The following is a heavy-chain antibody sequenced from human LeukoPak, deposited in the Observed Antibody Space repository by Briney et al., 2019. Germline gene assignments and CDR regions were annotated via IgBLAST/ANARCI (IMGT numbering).Heavy chain of an antibody. CDR1: GGSISSYY. CDR2: INHGGST. J-gene: IGHJ6*03. D-gene: IGHD3-10*02. CDR3: ARHVRRAASHYYYYYYMTS. Sequence: SETLSLTCTVSGGSISSYYWSWIRQPPGKGLEWIGEINHGGSTNYNPSLKSRVTISVDTSKNQFSLKLSSVTAADTAVYYCARHVRRAASHYYYYYYMTSGAKGPRSPSP. V-gene: IGHV4-34*01.